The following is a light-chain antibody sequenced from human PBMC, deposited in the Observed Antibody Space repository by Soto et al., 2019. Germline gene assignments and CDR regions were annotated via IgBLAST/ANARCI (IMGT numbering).Light chain of an antibody. CDR1: HDISKF. J-gene: IGKJ1*01. CDR3: QKYDRAPAA. V-gene: IGKV1-27*01. Sequence: DIQVTQSPSSLSASPGDRITITCRASHDISKFLAWYQQKPGKVPHLLIYAASTLRPGVPSRFSGNASGTDFTLTIASLQPEDVATYYCQKYDRAPAAFGQGTKVDIK. CDR2: AAS.